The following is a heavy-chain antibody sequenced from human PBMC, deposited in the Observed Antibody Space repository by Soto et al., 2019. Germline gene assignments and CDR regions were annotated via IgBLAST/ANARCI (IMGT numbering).Heavy chain of an antibody. D-gene: IGHD2-15*01. J-gene: IGHJ4*02. Sequence: QVQLQESGPGLVKPSETLSLTCTVSGGSVSSGSYYWSWIRQPPGKGLEWIGYIYYSGSTNYNPSLNSRVTISVDTSKNQFSLKLSSVTAADTAVYYCARVKDDCSGGSCLLYFDYWGQGTLVTVSS. CDR3: ARVKDDCSGGSCLLYFDY. CDR1: GGSVSSGSYY. V-gene: IGHV4-61*01. CDR2: IYYSGST.